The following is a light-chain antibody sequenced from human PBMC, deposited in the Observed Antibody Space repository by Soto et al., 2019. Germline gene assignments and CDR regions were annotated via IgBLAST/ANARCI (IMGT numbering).Light chain of an antibody. Sequence: DIQMTQSPSILSASVGDRVAITCRASQSISSWLAWYQQKPGKAPNLLIHKASHLESGVPSRFSGSGSGTEFTLTISSLQPGDFASYYCHHYNTYPWTFAQGTKVEIK. CDR2: KAS. V-gene: IGKV1-5*03. J-gene: IGKJ1*01. CDR1: QSISSW. CDR3: HHYNTYPWT.